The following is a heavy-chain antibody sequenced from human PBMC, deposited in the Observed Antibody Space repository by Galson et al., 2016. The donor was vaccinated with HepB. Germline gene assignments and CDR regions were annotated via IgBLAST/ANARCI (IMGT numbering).Heavy chain of an antibody. J-gene: IGHJ4*02. CDR2: IIASGDRT. CDR3: AKDRRGPKAGTWYFEN. V-gene: IGHV3-23*01. CDR1: GFTFNTYS. D-gene: IGHD3-10*01. Sequence: SLSLPCAASGFTFNTYSMNWVRQAPGRAPEWVSSIIASGDRTHYGESVKGRFTIARNTSKNTLYLQMNSLRVDDTGVYYCAKDRRGPKAGTWYFENWGQGTLITFSP.